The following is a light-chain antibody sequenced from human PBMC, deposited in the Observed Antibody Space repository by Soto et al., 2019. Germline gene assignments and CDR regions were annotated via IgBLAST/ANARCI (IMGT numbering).Light chain of an antibody. CDR1: QSVSSY. J-gene: IGKJ2*01. CDR3: QQRSNWPRGYT. Sequence: EIVLTQSPATLSLSPGERATLSCRASQSVSSYLAWYQQKPGQTPMLLIYDASNRATGIPARFSRSGSGTDFTLTLSRLEPEDFEVYYCQQRSNWPRGYTVGQGTKLEIK. V-gene: IGKV3-11*01. CDR2: DAS.